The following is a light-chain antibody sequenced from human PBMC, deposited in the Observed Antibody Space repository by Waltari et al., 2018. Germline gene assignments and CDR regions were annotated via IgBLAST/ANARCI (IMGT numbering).Light chain of an antibody. CDR1: QSISTY. Sequence: DIQMTQSPSSLSASVGDRVTITCRAGQSISTYLNWYQQKPGKAPKLLIYAASNLQSGVPSRFSGSGSGTDCTLTISSLQFEDVATYYCQQSYSTPLFTFGPGTKVDIK. J-gene: IGKJ3*01. CDR3: QQSYSTPLFT. V-gene: IGKV1-39*01. CDR2: AAS.